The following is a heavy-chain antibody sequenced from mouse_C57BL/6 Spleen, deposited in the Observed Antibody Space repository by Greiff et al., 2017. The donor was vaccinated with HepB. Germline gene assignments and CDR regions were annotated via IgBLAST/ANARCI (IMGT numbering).Heavy chain of an antibody. CDR1: GFTLSDYG. Sequence: EVQRVESGGGLVKPGGSLKLSCAASGFTLSDYGMHWVRQAPEKGLEWVAYISSGSSTIYYADTVKGRFTISRDNAKNTLFLQMTSLRSEDTAMYYCARWVDYWGQGTTLTVSS. CDR2: ISSGSSTI. V-gene: IGHV5-17*01. CDR3: ARWVDY. J-gene: IGHJ2*01.